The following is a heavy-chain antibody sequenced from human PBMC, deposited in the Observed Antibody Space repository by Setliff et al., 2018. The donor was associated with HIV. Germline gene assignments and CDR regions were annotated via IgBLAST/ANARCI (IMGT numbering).Heavy chain of an antibody. V-gene: IGHV4-39*07. J-gene: IGHJ6*03. Sequence: SETLSLTCTVSGGSISSASYFWGWIRQSPGRGLEWIGSVYYSGSTYYNPSLRSRITISVDMSKNQFSLNLSSVTAADTAVYYCARSIAGTGFNYYYFMDVWGKGTTVTVSS. CDR2: VYYSGST. D-gene: IGHD6-13*01. CDR1: GGSISSASYF. CDR3: ARSIAGTGFNYYYFMDV.